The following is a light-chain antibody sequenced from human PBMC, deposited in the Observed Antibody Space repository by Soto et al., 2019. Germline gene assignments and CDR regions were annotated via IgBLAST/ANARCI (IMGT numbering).Light chain of an antibody. CDR3: RQYNNWSPWT. CDR1: QDISVW. J-gene: IGKJ1*01. V-gene: IGKV1-12*01. CDR2: GAS. Sequence: DIQLTQSPPSVSSSVGDRVTITCRTDQDISVWITWYQQKPGRAPKRLIQGASTLQSGVPSRFSGSGSGTEFTLTISSLQAEDFAVYYCRQYNNWSPWTFGQGTKVEIK.